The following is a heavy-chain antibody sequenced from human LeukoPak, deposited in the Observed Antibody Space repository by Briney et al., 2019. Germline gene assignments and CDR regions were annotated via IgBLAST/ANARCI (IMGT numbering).Heavy chain of an antibody. CDR1: GFTFSTYA. Sequence: GGSLRLSCAASGFTFSTYAMSWVRQAPGKGLEWVSDISASGGSTYYADSVKGRFTISRDNSKNTLHLQMNSLSAEDTAVYYCAKEDYDSSGYYGDYYYYMDVWGKGTTVTVSS. D-gene: IGHD3-22*01. CDR3: AKEDYDSSGYYGDYYYYMDV. CDR2: ISASGGST. V-gene: IGHV3-23*01. J-gene: IGHJ6*03.